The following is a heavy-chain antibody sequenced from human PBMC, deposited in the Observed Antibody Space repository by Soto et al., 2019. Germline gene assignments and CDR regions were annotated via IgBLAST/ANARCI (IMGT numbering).Heavy chain of an antibody. Sequence: PGGSLRLSCSASGFNFGVHAMIWVRQAPGKGLEWVGFIRRKAYGGTTDYAASVKGRFTISRDDSKSIAYLYMNSLKIEDTAVYYCTRSLAIDFDSWGQGTQVTVSS. V-gene: IGHV3-49*04. CDR2: IRRKAYGGTT. CDR1: GFNFGVHA. CDR3: TRSLAIDFDS. J-gene: IGHJ4*02.